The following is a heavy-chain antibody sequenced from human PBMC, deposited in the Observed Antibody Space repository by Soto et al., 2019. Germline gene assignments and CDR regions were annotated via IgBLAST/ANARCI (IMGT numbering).Heavy chain of an antibody. J-gene: IGHJ3*02. V-gene: IGHV3-66*01. CDR1: GFTDSSNY. Sequence: GGYLRLSCADSGFTDSSNYISWVRQAPGKALVMVSVIHSGGSTYYVHSVKSRFTISRDNSKNTLYLQMNSLRAEDTAVYYCARDTGRYSGYDLPSAFDIWGQGTMVILSS. CDR2: IHSGGST. D-gene: IGHD5-12*01. CDR3: ARDTGRYSGYDLPSAFDI.